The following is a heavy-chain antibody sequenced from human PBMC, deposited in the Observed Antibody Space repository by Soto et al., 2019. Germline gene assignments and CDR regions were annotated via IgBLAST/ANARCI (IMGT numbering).Heavy chain of an antibody. CDR3: ARAGGDVDSYLSGFNY. CDR1: GGSISSGGYY. V-gene: IGHV4-31*03. J-gene: IGHJ4*02. CDR2: IYYSGST. D-gene: IGHD5-12*01. Sequence: QVQLQESGPGLVKPSQTLSLTCTVSGGSISSGGYYWSWIRQHPGKGLEWIGYIYYSGSTDYNASRKSRVTISLDTSKNQFALNLSSVTAADTAVYYCARAGGDVDSYLSGFNYWGQGTLVTVSS.